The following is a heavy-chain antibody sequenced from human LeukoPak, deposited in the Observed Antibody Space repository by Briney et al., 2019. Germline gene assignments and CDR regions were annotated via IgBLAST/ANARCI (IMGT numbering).Heavy chain of an antibody. Sequence: SVKVSCKASGGTFSSYAISWVRQAPGQGLEWMGGIIPIFGTANYAQKFQGRVTITADESTSTAYMELSSLRSEDTAVYYCARGRNCSSTSCYLGSAFDIWGQGTMVTVSS. V-gene: IGHV1-69*01. CDR1: GGTFSSYA. CDR3: ARGRNCSSTSCYLGSAFDI. CDR2: IIPIFGTA. J-gene: IGHJ3*02. D-gene: IGHD2-2*01.